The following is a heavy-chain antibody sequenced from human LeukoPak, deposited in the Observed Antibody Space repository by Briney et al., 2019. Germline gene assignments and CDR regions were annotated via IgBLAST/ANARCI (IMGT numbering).Heavy chain of an antibody. CDR1: GFTFNSHT. CDR3: VRSITMFQY. D-gene: IGHD3-10*02. Sequence: GGSLRLSCVASGFTFNSHTMNWVRQAPGKGLEWVSCISSGSSDTYYADSVKGRFTISRDNAKNSLYLQMNSLRAEDTALYYCVRSITMFQYWGQGTLVTVSS. J-gene: IGHJ1*01. CDR2: ISSGSSDT. V-gene: IGHV3-21*04.